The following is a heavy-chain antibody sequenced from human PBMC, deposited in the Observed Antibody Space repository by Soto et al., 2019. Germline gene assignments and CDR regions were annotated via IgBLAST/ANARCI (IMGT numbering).Heavy chain of an antibody. CDR2: IKQDGSEK. CDR3: ARSAHSDAFDI. V-gene: IGHV3-7*03. J-gene: IGHJ3*02. Sequence: GGSLRLSCAASGFTFSSYWMSWVRQAPGKGLEWVANIKQDGSEKYYVDSVEGRFTISRDNAKNSLYLQMNSLRAEDTAVYYCARSAHSDAFDIWGQGTMVTVSS. CDR1: GFTFSSYW. D-gene: IGHD6-25*01.